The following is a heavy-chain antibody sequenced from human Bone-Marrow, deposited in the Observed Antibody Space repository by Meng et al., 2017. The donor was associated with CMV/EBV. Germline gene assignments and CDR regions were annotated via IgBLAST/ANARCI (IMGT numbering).Heavy chain of an antibody. D-gene: IGHD2-21*01. V-gene: IGHV4-39*07. J-gene: IGHJ2*01. CDR3: ARGRIVVDL. Sequence: SETLSLTCTVSGGSISSSSYYWGWIRQPPGKGLEWIGEINHSGSTNYNPSLKSRVTISVDTSKNQFSLKLSSVTAADTAVYYCARGRIVVDLWGRCTLVTVSS. CDR1: GGSISSSSYY. CDR2: INHSGST.